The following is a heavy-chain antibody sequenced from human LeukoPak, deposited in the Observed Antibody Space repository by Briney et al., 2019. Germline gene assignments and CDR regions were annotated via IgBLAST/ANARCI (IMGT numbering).Heavy chain of an antibody. CDR1: GFTFSSYS. CDR3: ARRATVTKAFDY. Sequence: GSLRLSCAASGFTFSSYSMNWVRQPPGKGLEWIGSIYYSGTTYYNPSLKSRVTISVDTSKNQFSLKLRSLTAADTAVYYCARRATVTKAFDYWGQGTLVTVSS. CDR2: IYYSGTT. V-gene: IGHV4-39*01. D-gene: IGHD4-17*01. J-gene: IGHJ4*02.